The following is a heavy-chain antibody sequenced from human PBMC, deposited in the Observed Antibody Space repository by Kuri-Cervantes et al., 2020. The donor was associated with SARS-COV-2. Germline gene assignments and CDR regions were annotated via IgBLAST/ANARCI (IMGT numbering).Heavy chain of an antibody. J-gene: IGHJ3*02. V-gene: IGHV1-46*01. CDR3: ARAGPAYGGYAFDI. CDR1: GYTFTNHY. Sequence: ASVKVSCKTSGYTFTNHYMHWVRQAPGQGLEWLGIINPSDGSTSYAQKFQGRVTMTRDTSTNTVYMEVSSLTSEDTAVYYCARAGPAYGGYAFDIWGQGTMVTVSS. D-gene: IGHD4-23*01. CDR2: INPSDGST.